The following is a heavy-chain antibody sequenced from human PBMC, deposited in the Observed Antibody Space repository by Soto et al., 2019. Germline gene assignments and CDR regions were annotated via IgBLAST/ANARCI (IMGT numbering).Heavy chain of an antibody. CDR2: INAGNGSR. V-gene: IGHV1-3*01. CDR1: GYTFSSYA. D-gene: IGHD4-17*01. CDR3: ARSDGPLGDY. Sequence: QVQLVQSGAEVKKPGASVKVSCKASGYTFSSYAMHWVRQAPGQRLEWMGWINAGNGSRKYSQKFQGRVTITRDTSASTAYMELSSLRSEDTAVYYCARSDGPLGDYWGQGTLVTVSS. J-gene: IGHJ4*02.